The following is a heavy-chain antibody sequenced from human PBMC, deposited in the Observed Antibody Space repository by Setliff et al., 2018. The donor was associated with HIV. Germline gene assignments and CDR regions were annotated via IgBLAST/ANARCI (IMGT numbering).Heavy chain of an antibody. CDR3: ARDGYSSSWYVISGSFDY. CDR1: GGSISSSSYY. CDR2: VYYSGST. Sequence: KPSETLSLTCIVSGGSISSSSYYWGWIRQPPGKGLEWIGTVYYSGSTYYNPSLKSRVTISVDTSENQFSLKLSSVTAADTAVYYCARDGYSSSWYVISGSFDYGGQGILVTVSS. V-gene: IGHV4-39*07. D-gene: IGHD6-13*01. J-gene: IGHJ4*02.